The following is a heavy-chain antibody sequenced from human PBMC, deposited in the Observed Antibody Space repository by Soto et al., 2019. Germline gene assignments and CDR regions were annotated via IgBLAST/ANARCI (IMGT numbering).Heavy chain of an antibody. V-gene: IGHV4-59*01. Sequence: PSETLSLTCTVSGVSISSYYLSWIRQPPGKGLEWIGYIYYSGSTRYNPSLKSRVTISIDTSKSQFSMKMTSVTAADTAMYYCARESGSYDPLDYWGQGTLVTVSS. J-gene: IGHJ4*02. D-gene: IGHD1-26*01. CDR1: GVSISSYY. CDR3: ARESGSYDPLDY. CDR2: IYYSGST.